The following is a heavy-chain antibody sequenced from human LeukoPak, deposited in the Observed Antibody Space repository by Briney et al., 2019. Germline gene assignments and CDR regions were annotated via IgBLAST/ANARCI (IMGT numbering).Heavy chain of an antibody. Sequence: SVKVSCKASGGTFSSYAISWVRQAPGQGLEWMGRIIPILGIANYAQKFQGRVTITADKSTSTAYMELSSLRSEDTAVYYCAIGGNSGRELLFDYWGQGTLVTVSS. J-gene: IGHJ4*02. D-gene: IGHD4-23*01. V-gene: IGHV1-69*04. CDR3: AIGGNSGRELLFDY. CDR2: IIPILGIA. CDR1: GGTFSSYA.